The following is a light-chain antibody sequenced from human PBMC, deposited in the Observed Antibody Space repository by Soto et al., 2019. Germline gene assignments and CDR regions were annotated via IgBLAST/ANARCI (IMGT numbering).Light chain of an antibody. CDR1: SSDVGGYNY. V-gene: IGLV2-14*01. CDR2: DVS. Sequence: LTQPASVSGSPGQSITISCTGTSSDVGGYNYVSWYQQHPGKAPKFMIYDVSNRPSGVSNRFSGSKSGNTASLTISGLQADDEADYYCSSYTSSNTLVFGTGTKVTVL. CDR3: SSYTSSNTLV. J-gene: IGLJ1*01.